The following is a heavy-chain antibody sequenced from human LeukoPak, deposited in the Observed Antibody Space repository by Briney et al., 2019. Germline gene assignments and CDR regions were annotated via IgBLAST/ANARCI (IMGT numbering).Heavy chain of an antibody. J-gene: IGHJ2*01. CDR1: GGALSGHY. V-gene: IGHV4-34*01. CDR2: INHGGST. Sequence: PSETLSLTCAVYGGALSGHYWSWIRQSPGKGLEWIAEINHGGSTNYNPSLKSRVTISVDTPKNHFSLKLTSVTAADTAVYYCAIPHSNGWYFDLWGRGTQVTVSS. CDR3: AIPHSNGWYFDL. D-gene: IGHD6-19*01.